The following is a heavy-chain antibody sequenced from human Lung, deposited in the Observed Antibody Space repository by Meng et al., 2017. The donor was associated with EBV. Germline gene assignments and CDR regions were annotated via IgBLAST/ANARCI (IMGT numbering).Heavy chain of an antibody. V-gene: IGHV4-39*01. CDR2: VVYSGTT. J-gene: IGHJ4*02. CDR3: ARHHHSPTFDY. D-gene: IGHD1-14*01. Sequence: QEPGPGLVKPSETLSLTCTVSGGSISSSSYYWAWIRQPPGEGLEWIGSVVYSGTTYYTSSLKSRVSISVDTSKNQFSLKLSSVTAADTAVYYCARHHHSPTFDYWGQGTLVTVSS. CDR1: GGSISSSSYY.